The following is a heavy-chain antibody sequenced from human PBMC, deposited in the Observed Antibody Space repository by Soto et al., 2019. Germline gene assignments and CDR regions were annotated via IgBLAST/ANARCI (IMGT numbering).Heavy chain of an antibody. V-gene: IGHV2-5*02. J-gene: IGHJ4*02. CDR2: ISWDGEK. Sequence: ITLKESGPTLVKPTQTLTLTCTFSGFSLNTRGVGVGWIRQPPGKALEWLALISWDGEKRYSPSLKSRLTINKDTSEYQVVLTMTNMDPVDTATYYCAHRPGDLLTGHYYFDYWGQCRLVTVS. CDR3: AHRPGDLLTGHYYFDY. CDR1: GFSLNTRGVG. D-gene: IGHD3-9*01.